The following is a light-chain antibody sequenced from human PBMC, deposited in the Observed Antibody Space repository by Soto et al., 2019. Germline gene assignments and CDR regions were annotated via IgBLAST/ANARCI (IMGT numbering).Light chain of an antibody. CDR2: AAS. CDR1: QGISSY. Sequence: DIQFTQSPSFLSASVGDRVTITCRASQGISSYLAWYQQKPGKAPKLLIYAASTLQSGVPSRFSGSGSGTEFTLTISSLQPDDFATYYCQQYNSYSTFGQGTKVDIK. V-gene: IGKV1-9*01. J-gene: IGKJ1*01. CDR3: QQYNSYST.